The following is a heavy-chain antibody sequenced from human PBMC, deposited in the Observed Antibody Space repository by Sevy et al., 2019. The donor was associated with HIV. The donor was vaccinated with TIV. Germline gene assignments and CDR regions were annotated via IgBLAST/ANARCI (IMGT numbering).Heavy chain of an antibody. J-gene: IGHJ6*02. CDR3: ARDGIRRDYYHGMDV. D-gene: IGHD1-26*01. Sequence: SETLSLTCTVSGGSISSYYWSWIRQPPGKGLEWIGRIYTSGRTIYNPVLRSRVTMSVDTSTNQFFLNLNSVTAADTAVYYCARDGIRRDYYHGMDVWGQGTTVTVSS. V-gene: IGHV4-4*07. CDR1: GGSISSYY. CDR2: IYTSGRT.